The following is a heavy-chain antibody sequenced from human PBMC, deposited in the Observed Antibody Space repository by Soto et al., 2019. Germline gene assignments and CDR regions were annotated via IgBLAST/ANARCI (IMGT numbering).Heavy chain of an antibody. V-gene: IGHV3-74*01. CDR2: IKNDGSGT. CDR3: VRGDGDYYDGNGYLGRH. Sequence: EVQLVESGGGLVQPGGSLRLSCAASGFTFSTYGMHWVRQAPGKGLVWVSRIKNDGSGTYYVDSVEGRFTISRDNAKNTLYLQMNSLRAEDTAVYYCVRGDGDYYDGNGYLGRHWGQGTLVTVSS. D-gene: IGHD3-22*01. CDR1: GFTFSTYG. J-gene: IGHJ4*02.